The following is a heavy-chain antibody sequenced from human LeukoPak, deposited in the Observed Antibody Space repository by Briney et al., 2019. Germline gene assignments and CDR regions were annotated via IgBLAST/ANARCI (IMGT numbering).Heavy chain of an antibody. CDR2: IESKTDGGTT. D-gene: IGHD5-12*01. J-gene: IGHJ3*02. CDR3: TTSGYDRCGAFDI. V-gene: IGHV3-15*04. CDR1: AFPFTRAW. Sequence: PGGSLRLSCAVSAFPFTRAWMTWVRQAPGKGLEWVGRIESKTDGGTTDYAAPVKGRFSISRDDSKNTLYLQMNSLETEDTAMYYCTTSGYDRCGAFDIWGQGTVVTVSS.